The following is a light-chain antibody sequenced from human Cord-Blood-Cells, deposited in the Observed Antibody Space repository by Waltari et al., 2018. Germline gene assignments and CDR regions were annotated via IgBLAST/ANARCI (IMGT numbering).Light chain of an antibody. CDR3: QQYGSSP. CDR1: QRVSSSY. V-gene: IGKV3-20*01. J-gene: IGKJ4*01. Sequence: DIVLTQSPGTLSLSPGERATLPCRARQRVSSSYLAWYQQKPGQAPRILIYGASSRATGIPDRFSGSGSGADFTLTISRLEPEDFAVYYCQQYGSSPFGGGTKVEIK. CDR2: GAS.